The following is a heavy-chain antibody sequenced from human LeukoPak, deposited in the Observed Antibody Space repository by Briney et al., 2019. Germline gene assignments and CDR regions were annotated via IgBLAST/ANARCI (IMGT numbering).Heavy chain of an antibody. CDR3: AREDFWSGYFLPYYYYYMDV. CDR1: GGSISSSSYY. V-gene: IGHV4-39*07. D-gene: IGHD3-3*01. J-gene: IGHJ6*03. CDR2: IYHSGST. Sequence: SETLSLTCTVSGGSISSSSYYWGWIRQPPGKGLEWIGSIYHSGSTYYNPSLKSRVTISVDTSRNQFSLKLSSVTAADTAVYYCAREDFWSGYFLPYYYYYMDVWGKGTTVTVSS.